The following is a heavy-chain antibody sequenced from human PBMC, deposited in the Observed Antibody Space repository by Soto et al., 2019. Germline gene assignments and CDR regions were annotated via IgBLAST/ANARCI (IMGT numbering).Heavy chain of an antibody. CDR3: ARGEMHYYGSGSYYIGSWFEP. CDR1: GGTFSSYA. V-gene: IGHV1-69*13. D-gene: IGHD3-10*01. J-gene: IGHJ5*02. CDR2: IIPIFGTA. Sequence: SVKVSCKASGGTFSSYAISWVRQAPGQGLEWMGGIIPIFGTANYAQKFQGGVTITADESTSTAYMELSSLRSEDTAVYYCARGEMHYYGSGSYYIGSWFEPWGQGTLLTVSS.